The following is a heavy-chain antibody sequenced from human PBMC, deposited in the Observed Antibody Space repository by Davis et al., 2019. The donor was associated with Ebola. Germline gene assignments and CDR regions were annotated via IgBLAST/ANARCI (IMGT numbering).Heavy chain of an antibody. V-gene: IGHV4-34*01. CDR1: GGSFSAYY. J-gene: IGHJ5*02. CDR2: INHSGST. CDR3: ARRRNWFDP. Sequence: GSLRLSCAVYGGSFSAYYWCSIRQPPGKGLEWIGEINHSGSTNYNPSLKSRVTISVDTSKNQFSLKLSSVTAADTAVYYCARRRNWFDPWGQGTLVTVSS.